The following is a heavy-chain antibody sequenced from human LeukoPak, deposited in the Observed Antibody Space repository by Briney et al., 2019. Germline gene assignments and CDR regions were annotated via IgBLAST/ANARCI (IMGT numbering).Heavy chain of an antibody. V-gene: IGHV4-59*01. D-gene: IGHD2-15*01. CDR2: IYYSGST. CDR3: ARRYCSGGTCRIDY. J-gene: IGHJ4*02. CDR1: GGSISSYY. Sequence: SETLSLTCTVSGGSISSYYWSWIRQPPGKGLEWIGYIYYSGSTNYNPSLKSRVTISVDTSKNQFSLKLSSVTAADTAVYSCARRYCSGGTCRIDYWGQGTLVTVSS.